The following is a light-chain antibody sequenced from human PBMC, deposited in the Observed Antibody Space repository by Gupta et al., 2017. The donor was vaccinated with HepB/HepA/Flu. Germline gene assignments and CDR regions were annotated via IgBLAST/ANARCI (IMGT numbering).Light chain of an antibody. Sequence: IQMPQSPSTLSASVGDRVTITCRASQSISSWLAWYQQKPGKAPKLLIYKASSLESGVPSRFSGSGSGTEFTLTISSLQPDDFATYYCQQYNSYLYTFGQGTKLEIK. CDR1: QSISSW. V-gene: IGKV1-5*03. CDR2: KAS. CDR3: QQYNSYLYT. J-gene: IGKJ2*01.